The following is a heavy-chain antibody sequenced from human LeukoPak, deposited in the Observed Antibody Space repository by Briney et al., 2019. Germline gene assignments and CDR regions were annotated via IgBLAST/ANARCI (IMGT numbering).Heavy chain of an antibody. D-gene: IGHD1-1*01. CDR1: GFTFSNYW. CDR2: IKSDGSST. CDR3: ARGGETNNWYPGYFDY. J-gene: IGHJ4*02. Sequence: GGSLRLSCAASGFTFSNYWMHWVRQAPGKGPVWVSRIKSDGSSTRFADSVQGRFTISRDNGKNTPYLQMDSLRAEDTAVYYCARGGETNNWYPGYFDYWGQGALVTVSS. V-gene: IGHV3-74*01.